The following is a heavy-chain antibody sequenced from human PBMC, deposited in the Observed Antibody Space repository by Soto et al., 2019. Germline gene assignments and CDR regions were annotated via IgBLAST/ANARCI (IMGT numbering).Heavy chain of an antibody. Sequence: SETLSLTCSASGGSITSSSHFWGWVRQPPGKGLGWIGTIYFTGNTYYTPSLKSRLTMSIDTSKNEFSLRLNSATAADTAVYYCAGQTFTIAAASYGRSNWFDPWGPGTLVTVSS. D-gene: IGHD6-25*01. CDR1: GGSITSSSHF. CDR3: AGQTFTIAAASYGRSNWFDP. J-gene: IGHJ5*02. V-gene: IGHV4-39*01. CDR2: IYFTGNT.